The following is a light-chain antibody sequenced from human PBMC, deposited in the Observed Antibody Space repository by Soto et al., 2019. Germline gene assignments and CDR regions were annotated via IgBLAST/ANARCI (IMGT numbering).Light chain of an antibody. V-gene: IGKV1-5*03. Sequence: DIPMTQSPSSLSASVGDRVTITCRASQSISDWLAWYQQKPGKAPKILIYKASSLESGVPSRFSGSGSGTEFTLTISGLQPDDFATYYCQQYNSNRWTFGQGTKVEI. J-gene: IGKJ1*01. CDR1: QSISDW. CDR2: KAS. CDR3: QQYNSNRWT.